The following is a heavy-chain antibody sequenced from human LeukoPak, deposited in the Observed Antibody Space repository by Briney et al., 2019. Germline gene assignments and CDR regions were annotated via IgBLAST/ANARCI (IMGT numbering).Heavy chain of an antibody. J-gene: IGHJ4*02. V-gene: IGHV4-39*07. CDR1: GGLISISTYY. CDR3: ARAGRGYTYGIDF. D-gene: IGHD5-18*01. Sequence: PSETLSLTCTVSGGLISISTYYWGWIRQPPGKGLEWIGSIYYSGTTNYNPSLKSRVTISVDTSKNQFSLKLSSVTAADTAVYYCARAGRGYTYGIDFWGQGTLVPVSS. CDR2: IYYSGTT.